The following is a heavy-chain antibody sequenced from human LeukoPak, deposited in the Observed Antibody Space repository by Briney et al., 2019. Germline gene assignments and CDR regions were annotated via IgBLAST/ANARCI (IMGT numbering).Heavy chain of an antibody. J-gene: IGHJ3*02. D-gene: IGHD1-26*01. CDR2: IIPIFGTA. Sequence: SVKVSCKASGGTFSSYAISWVRQAPGQGLEWMGGIIPIFGTANYAQKFQGRVTITADESTSTAYMELSSLRSEDTAVYYCARGTKGGIVGATGAFDIWGQETMVTVSS. V-gene: IGHV1-69*01. CDR3: ARGTKGGIVGATGAFDI. CDR1: GGTFSSYA.